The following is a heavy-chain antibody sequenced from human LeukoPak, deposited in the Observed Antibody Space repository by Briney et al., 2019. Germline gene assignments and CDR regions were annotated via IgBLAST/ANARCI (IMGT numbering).Heavy chain of an antibody. CDR2: ISTNGGST. D-gene: IGHD3-10*01. Sequence: QPGGSLRLSCSASGFTFSSYAMHWVRQAPGKGLEYVSAISTNGGSTYYADSVKGRFTISRDNSKNTLYLQMSSLRAEDTAVYYCVRDQEVAVTILDPWGQGTLVTVSS. CDR1: GFTFSSYA. CDR3: VRDQEVAVTILDP. V-gene: IGHV3-64D*09. J-gene: IGHJ5*02.